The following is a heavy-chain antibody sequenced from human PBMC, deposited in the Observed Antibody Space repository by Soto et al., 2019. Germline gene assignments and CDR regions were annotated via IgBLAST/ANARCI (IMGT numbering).Heavy chain of an antibody. J-gene: IGHJ6*03. V-gene: IGHV1-18*01. CDR3: ARDRSDYYYYMDV. CDR1: GYTFTSYG. Sequence: ASVKVSCKASGYTFTSYGISWVRQAPGQGLEWMGRISPNHGNANYAQKLQGRVTITADKSTSTAYMELSSLRSEDTAVYYCARDRSDYYYYMDVWGKGTTVTVSS. CDR2: ISPNHGNA. D-gene: IGHD3-16*02.